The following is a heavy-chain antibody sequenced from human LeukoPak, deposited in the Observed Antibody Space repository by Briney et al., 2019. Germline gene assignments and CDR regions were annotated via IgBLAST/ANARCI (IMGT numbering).Heavy chain of an antibody. J-gene: IGHJ5*02. V-gene: IGHV4-38-2*02. CDR3: ARQRIAVAGTPNWFDP. D-gene: IGHD6-19*01. Sequence: SETLSLTCTVSGYSISSGYYWGWIRQPPGKGLEWIGSIYHSGSTYYNPSLKSRVTISVDTSKNQFSLKLSSVTAADTAVHYCARQRIAVAGTPNWFDPWGQGTLVTVSS. CDR1: GYSISSGYY. CDR2: IYHSGST.